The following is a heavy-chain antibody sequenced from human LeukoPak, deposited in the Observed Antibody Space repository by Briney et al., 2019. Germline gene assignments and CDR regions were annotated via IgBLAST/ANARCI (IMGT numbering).Heavy chain of an antibody. J-gene: IGHJ4*02. CDR2: IYPGDSDT. D-gene: IGHD3-10*01. CDR3: ARRTRFGELELDY. CDR1: GYRFTSDW. V-gene: IGHV5-51*01. Sequence: GESLKISCKGSGYRFTSDWIGWVRQMPGKGLEWMGIIYPGDSDTRYSPSFQGQITISADKSVNTAYLQWSSLKASDTAMYYCARRTRFGELELDYWGQGTLVTVSS.